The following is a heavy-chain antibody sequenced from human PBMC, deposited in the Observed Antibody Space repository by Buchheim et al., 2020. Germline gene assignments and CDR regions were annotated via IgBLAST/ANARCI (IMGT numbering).Heavy chain of an antibody. V-gene: IGHV3-30*18. D-gene: IGHD3-3*01. Sequence: QVQLVESGGGVVQPGRSLRLSCAASGFTFSSYGMHWVRQAPGKGLEWVAVISYDGSNKYYADSVKGRFTISRDNPKNTLYLQMNSLRAEDTAVYYCAKDAYYDFWSGYRSAYYYGMDVWGQGTT. CDR3: AKDAYYDFWSGYRSAYYYGMDV. J-gene: IGHJ6*02. CDR1: GFTFSSYG. CDR2: ISYDGSNK.